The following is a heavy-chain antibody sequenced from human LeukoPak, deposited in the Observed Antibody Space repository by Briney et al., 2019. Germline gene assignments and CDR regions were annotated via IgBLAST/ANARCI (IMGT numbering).Heavy chain of an antibody. Sequence: KTSETLSLTCAVYGGSFSGYYWSWIRQPPGKGLEWIGEINHSGSTNYNPSLKSRVTISVDTSKNQFSLKLSSVTAADTAVYYCARDYVWGSYRFDYWGQGTLVTVSS. CDR1: GGSFSGYY. CDR2: INHSGST. CDR3: ARDYVWGSYRFDY. D-gene: IGHD3-16*02. J-gene: IGHJ4*02. V-gene: IGHV4-34*01.